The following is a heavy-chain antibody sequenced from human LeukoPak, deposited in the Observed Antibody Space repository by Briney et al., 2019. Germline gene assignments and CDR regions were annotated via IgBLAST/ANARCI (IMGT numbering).Heavy chain of an antibody. CDR1: GVTFDDYT. CDR2: SSGSGGST. Sequence: GGSLRLSCAASGVTFDDYTMHWVRQAPAKGLEWVSASSGSGGSTYYADSAKGRLAISRDNSKNTLYLLMNSLGAEDSAVYFCAKDHLSFFDFGGQGTLVTVSS. V-gene: IGHV3-23*01. J-gene: IGHJ4*02. D-gene: IGHD2/OR15-2a*01. CDR3: AKDHLSFFDF.